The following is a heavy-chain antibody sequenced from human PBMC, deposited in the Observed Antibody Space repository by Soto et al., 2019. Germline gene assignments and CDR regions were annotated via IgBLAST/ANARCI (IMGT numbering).Heavy chain of an antibody. Sequence: PGGSLRLSCAASGFTFSSYWMHWVRQVPGKGLVWVSRVDTDGTTTNYADSVKGRFTTSRDNAKNMVYLQMNDLRAEDTAVYYCVRDRPHNWFDPWGPGTLVTVS. J-gene: IGHJ5*02. CDR2: VDTDGTTT. CDR3: VRDRPHNWFDP. V-gene: IGHV3-74*01. CDR1: GFTFSSYW.